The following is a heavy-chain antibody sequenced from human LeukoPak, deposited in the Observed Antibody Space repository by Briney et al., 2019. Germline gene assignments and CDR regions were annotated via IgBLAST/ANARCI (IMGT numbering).Heavy chain of an antibody. CDR1: GFTSSRYA. D-gene: IGHD1-26*01. J-gene: IGHJ6*02. CDR3: ANSPTSTATTFYGMDV. Sequence: GGSLRVSRVHSGFTSSRYALNWVRQAPRKGVEWVSHVCSSDGYTYYADSVRSRFTISGNDSKTTVYLQMKSRRAEDTAVYYCANSPTSTATTFYGMDVWGRGTPVTVSS. CDR2: VCSSDGYT. V-gene: IGHV3-23*01.